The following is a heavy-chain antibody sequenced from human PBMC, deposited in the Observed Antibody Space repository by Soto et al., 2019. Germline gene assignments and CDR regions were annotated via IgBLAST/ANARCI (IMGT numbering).Heavy chain of an antibody. V-gene: IGHV3-30*18. CDR2: ISYDGSKK. Sequence: QVQLVESGGGVVQPGRSLRLSCAASGFTFANYGMHWVRQAPGKGLEWVAFISYDGSKKYHGDSVKGRFAISRDNSNNTLSLQMNSLRAEDTAVYYCAKDLYYYDSSLDDYWGQGTLVTVSS. CDR1: GFTFANYG. CDR3: AKDLYYYDSSLDDY. J-gene: IGHJ4*02. D-gene: IGHD3-22*01.